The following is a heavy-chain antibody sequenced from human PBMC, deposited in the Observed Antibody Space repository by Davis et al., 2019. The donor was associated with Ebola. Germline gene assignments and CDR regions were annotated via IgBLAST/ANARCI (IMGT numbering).Heavy chain of an antibody. CDR2: IIPIFGTA. J-gene: IGHJ5*02. V-gene: IGHV1-69*13. Sequence: SVKVSCKASGGTFSSYAISWVRQAPGQGLAWMGGIIPIFGTANYAQKFQGRVTITADESTSTAYMALSSLRSEDTAVYYCAREWSITMAFDPWGQGTLVTVSS. CDR1: GGTFSSYA. CDR3: AREWSITMAFDP. D-gene: IGHD3-10*01.